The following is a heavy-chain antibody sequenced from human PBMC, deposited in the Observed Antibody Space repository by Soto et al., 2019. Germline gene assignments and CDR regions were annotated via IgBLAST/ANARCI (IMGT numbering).Heavy chain of an antibody. CDR3: ARDRRDVGATRGGNEAFDI. CDR2: IYSGGST. D-gene: IGHD1-26*01. CDR1: GFTVSSNY. J-gene: IGHJ3*02. Sequence: GGSLRLSCAASGFTVSSNYMSWVRQAPGKGLEWVSVIYSGGSTYYADSVKGRFTISRDNSKNTLYLQMNSLRAEDTAVYYCARDRRDVGATRGGNEAFDIWGQGTMVTVSS. V-gene: IGHV3-53*01.